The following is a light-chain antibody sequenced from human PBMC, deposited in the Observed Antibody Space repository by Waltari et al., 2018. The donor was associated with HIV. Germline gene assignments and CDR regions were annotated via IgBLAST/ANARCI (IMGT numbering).Light chain of an antibody. CDR3: SSHTSSNSLV. CDR2: DVS. J-gene: IGLJ2*01. Sequence: QSALTQPASLSGSPGQSITISCTGTTSDVSDYNYVSWYQQHPGKAPKLMIYDVSNRPSGVSNRFSGAKSGNTASLTISGLQAEDEADYYCSSHTSSNSLVFGGGTKLTVL. V-gene: IGLV2-14*03. CDR1: TSDVSDYNY.